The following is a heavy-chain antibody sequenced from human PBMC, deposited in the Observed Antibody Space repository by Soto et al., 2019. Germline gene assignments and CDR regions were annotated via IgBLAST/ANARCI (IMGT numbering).Heavy chain of an antibody. V-gene: IGHV4-59*01. D-gene: IGHD3-3*01. Sequence: LSLTCTVSGGSISSYYWSWIRQPPGKGLEWIGYIYYSGSTNHNPSLKSRVTISVDTSRTRFSLKLSSVTAADTAVYYCARDGGRYYGMDVWGQGTTVTVPS. CDR2: IYYSGST. CDR1: GGSISSYY. CDR3: ARDGGRYYGMDV. J-gene: IGHJ6*02.